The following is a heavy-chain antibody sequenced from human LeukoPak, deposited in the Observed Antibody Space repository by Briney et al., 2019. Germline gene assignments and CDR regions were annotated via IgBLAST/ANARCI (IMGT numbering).Heavy chain of an antibody. V-gene: IGHV3-30-3*01. J-gene: IGHJ4*02. Sequence: GGSLRLSCAASGFTFSNYAMHWVRQAPGKGLEWVAVISYDGSNKFYADSVKGRFTISRDNSKNTLFLQVNSLRAEDTAVYYCARGGTTVVTPAGNWGQGTLVTVSS. CDR2: ISYDGSNK. D-gene: IGHD4-23*01. CDR1: GFTFSNYA. CDR3: ARGGTTVVTPAGN.